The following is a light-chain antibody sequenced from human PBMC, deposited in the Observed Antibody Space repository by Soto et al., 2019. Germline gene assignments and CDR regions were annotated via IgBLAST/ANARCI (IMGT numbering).Light chain of an antibody. Sequence: EIVLTQSTGTLSSSPGERATLSCRASQSISSNYVAWYQQKPGQAPRLLIYDASSRATGIPSRFSGSGSGTDFTLTISRLEAEDFAVFYCQQYGDSPTFGQGTKVDIK. CDR2: DAS. J-gene: IGKJ1*01. CDR1: QSISSNY. V-gene: IGKV3-20*01. CDR3: QQYGDSPT.